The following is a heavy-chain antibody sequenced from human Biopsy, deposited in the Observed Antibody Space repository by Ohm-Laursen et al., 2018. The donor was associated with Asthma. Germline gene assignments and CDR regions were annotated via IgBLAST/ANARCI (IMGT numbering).Heavy chain of an antibody. CDR1: GFTFMGYH. Sequence: ASVKVSCKASGFTFMGYHIFWMRQAPGQGLEWMGRINPNGGGTHYTQKFQGRVTLTRDTSISTAYMDLSALTSDDTAVYYCARGQKSPGDRWFDPWGQGTLVTVSS. V-gene: IGHV1-2*06. CDR3: ARGQKSPGDRWFDP. CDR2: INPNGGGT. J-gene: IGHJ5*02. D-gene: IGHD7-27*01.